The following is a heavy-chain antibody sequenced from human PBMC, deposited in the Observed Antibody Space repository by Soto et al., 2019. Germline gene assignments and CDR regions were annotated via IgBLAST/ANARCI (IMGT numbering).Heavy chain of an antibody. CDR2: INYSGNT. CDR3: AREVDGYNFFDY. J-gene: IGHJ4*02. D-gene: IGHD5-12*01. V-gene: IGHV4-59*01. Sequence: LSETLSLTCTVSGGSISSSYWSWIRQPPGKGLEWFGYINYSGNTDYNPSLKSRVTFSVDTSKNQFSLRLSSVTAADTAVYYCAREVDGYNFFDYWGQGALVTVSS. CDR1: GGSISSSY.